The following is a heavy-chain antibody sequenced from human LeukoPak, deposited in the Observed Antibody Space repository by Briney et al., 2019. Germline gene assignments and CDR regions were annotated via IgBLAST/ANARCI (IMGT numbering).Heavy chain of an antibody. V-gene: IGHV3-48*04. J-gene: IGHJ1*01. Sequence: GGSLRLSCAASGFTFSSYSMTWVRQAPGKGLEWVSYISSSTSTIYYADSVKGRFTISRDNAKNSLYLQMNSLRAEDTAVYYCARDILTGSQSRFQHWGQGTLVTVSS. CDR3: ARDILTGSQSRFQH. CDR1: GFTFSSYS. D-gene: IGHD3-9*01. CDR2: ISSSTSTI.